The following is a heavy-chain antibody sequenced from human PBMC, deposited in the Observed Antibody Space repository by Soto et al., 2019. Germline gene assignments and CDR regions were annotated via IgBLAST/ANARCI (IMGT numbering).Heavy chain of an antibody. J-gene: IGHJ4*02. Sequence: EVQLLESGGGLVQPGGSLRLSCAASGFTFSSYAMSWVRQAPGKGLEWVSAISGSGSSTYSADSVKGRFTISRDHSKNTLYLQMNSLTAADTAIYSCARQRGVFDYWGQGNLVTVSS. CDR2: ISGSGSST. D-gene: IGHD3-16*01. CDR1: GFTFSSYA. V-gene: IGHV3-23*01. CDR3: ARQRGVFDY.